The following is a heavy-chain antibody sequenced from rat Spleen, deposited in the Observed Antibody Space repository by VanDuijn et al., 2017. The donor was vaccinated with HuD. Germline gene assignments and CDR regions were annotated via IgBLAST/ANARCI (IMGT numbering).Heavy chain of an antibody. CDR2: MWSGGST. CDR3: ARDVGYGGYRPYFDY. CDR1: GFSLTSYN. D-gene: IGHD1-11*01. Sequence: QVQLMESGPGLVQPSETLSLTCTDSGFSLTSYNVHWVRQPPGKGLEWMGVMWSGGSTDYNSALKSRLSISRDTSKNQVFLKMNSLQSEDTTTYYCARDVGYGGYRPYFDYWGQGVMVTVSS. V-gene: IGHV2-45*01. J-gene: IGHJ2*01.